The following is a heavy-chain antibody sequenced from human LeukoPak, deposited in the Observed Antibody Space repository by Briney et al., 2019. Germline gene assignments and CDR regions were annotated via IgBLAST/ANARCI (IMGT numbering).Heavy chain of an antibody. Sequence: GGSLRLSCAASGFTFSTYAMSWVRQAPGKGLEWDSALSPSGGITYYEDSVKGRFTISRDNSKNTLYLQMNSLRAEDTAVYYCARGVNYFVLEYWGQGTLVTISS. CDR2: LSPSGGIT. J-gene: IGHJ4*02. D-gene: IGHD3-10*02. V-gene: IGHV3-23*01. CDR1: GFTFSTYA. CDR3: ARGVNYFVLEY.